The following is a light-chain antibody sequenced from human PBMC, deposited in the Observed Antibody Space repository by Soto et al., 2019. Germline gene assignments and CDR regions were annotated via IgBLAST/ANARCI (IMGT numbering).Light chain of an antibody. CDR2: DAP. CDR1: QSVSSY. J-gene: IGKJ4*02. V-gene: IGKV3-11*01. Sequence: EIVLTQSPATLSLSPGERATLSCRASQSVSSYLAWYQQKAGQAPRLLNYDAPNRAAGIAARFSGSGYGTDFTLPISSLEPEDLQVYYKQPRSSWSPRTCGGEPEVEIK. CDR3: QPRSSWSPRT.